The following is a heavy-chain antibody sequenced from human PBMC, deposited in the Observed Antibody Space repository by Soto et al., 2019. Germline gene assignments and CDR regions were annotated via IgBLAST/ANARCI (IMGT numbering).Heavy chain of an antibody. CDR2: ISWNSGSI. V-gene: IGHV3-9*01. CDR3: AKARIAAPTTSCFDY. CDR1: GFTFDDYA. Sequence: GGSLRLSCAASGFTFDDYAMHWVRQAPGKGLEWASGISWNSGSIGYADSVKGRFTISRDNAKNSLYLQMNSLRAEDTALYYCAKARIAAPTTSCFDYWGQGTLVTVSS. J-gene: IGHJ4*02. D-gene: IGHD6-13*01.